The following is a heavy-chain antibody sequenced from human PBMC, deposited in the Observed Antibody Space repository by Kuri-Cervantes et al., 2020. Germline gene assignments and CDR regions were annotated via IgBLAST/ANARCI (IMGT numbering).Heavy chain of an antibody. V-gene: IGHV3-11*01. D-gene: IGHD6-13*01. CDR1: GFTFSDYY. Sequence: GESLKISCAASGFTFSDYYMSWIRQAPGKGLEWVSYISSSGSTIYYADSVKGRFTISRDNAKNSLYLQMNSLRAEDTALYYCAKAAGNWYYYYYMDVWGKGTTVTVSS. CDR2: ISSSGSTI. J-gene: IGHJ6*03. CDR3: AKAAGNWYYYYYMDV.